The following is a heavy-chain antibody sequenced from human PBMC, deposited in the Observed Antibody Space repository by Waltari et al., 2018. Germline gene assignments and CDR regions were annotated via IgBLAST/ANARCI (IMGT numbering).Heavy chain of an antibody. CDR3: ARGSPAGSSIAARRAFDY. CDR1: GCTFTVYY. CDR2: NNPNSGGT. J-gene: IGHJ4*02. V-gene: IGHV1-2*02. Sequence: QVQLVQSGAEVKKPGASVRVSCKASGCTFTVYYIPWVRQAPGQGRARMGWNNPNSGGTRYAQKFQGRVTMTRDTTISTTYMELDSLRSDDTAVYYCARGSPAGSSIAARRAFDYWGQGTLVTVSS. D-gene: IGHD6-6*01.